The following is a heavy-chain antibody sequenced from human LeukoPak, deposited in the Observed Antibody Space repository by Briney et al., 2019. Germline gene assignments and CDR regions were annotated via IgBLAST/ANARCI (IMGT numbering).Heavy chain of an antibody. D-gene: IGHD6-6*01. V-gene: IGHV1-46*01. Sequence: ASVKVSCKASGYTFTSYYVHWVRQAPGQGLEWMGIINPSGGSTSYAQKFQGRVTMTRDMSTSTVYMELSSLRSEDTAVYYCARDLEKQLVAFDYWGQGTLVTVSS. CDR2: INPSGGST. J-gene: IGHJ4*02. CDR3: ARDLEKQLVAFDY. CDR1: GYTFTSYY.